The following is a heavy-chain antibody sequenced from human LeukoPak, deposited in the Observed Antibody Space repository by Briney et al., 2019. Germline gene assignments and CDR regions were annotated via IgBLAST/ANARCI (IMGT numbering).Heavy chain of an antibody. V-gene: IGHV3-30-3*01. Sequence: GGSLRLSCAASGFTFSSYAMHWVRQAPGKGLEWVAVISYDGSNKYYADSVKGRFTISRDNSKNTLYLQMNSLRAEGTAVYYCAGYPPDTAMVKDYYYGMDVWGQGTTVTVSS. D-gene: IGHD5-18*01. CDR3: AGYPPDTAMVKDYYYGMDV. J-gene: IGHJ6*02. CDR2: ISYDGSNK. CDR1: GFTFSSYA.